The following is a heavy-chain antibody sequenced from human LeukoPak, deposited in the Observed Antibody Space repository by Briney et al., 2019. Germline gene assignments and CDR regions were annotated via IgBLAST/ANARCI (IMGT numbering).Heavy chain of an antibody. J-gene: IGHJ5*02. CDR3: ARDQQQLYGFDP. D-gene: IGHD6-13*01. CDR1: GGTFSSYA. CDR2: ISAYNGNT. V-gene: IGHV1-18*01. Sequence: ASVTVSCTASGGTFSSYAISWVQQAPGQGLEWMGWISAYNGNTNYAQKLQGRVTMTTDTSTSTAYMELRSLRSDDTAVYYCARDQQQLYGFDPWGQGTLVTVSS.